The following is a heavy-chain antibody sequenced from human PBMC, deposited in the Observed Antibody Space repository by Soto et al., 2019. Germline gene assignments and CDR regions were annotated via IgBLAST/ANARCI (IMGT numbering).Heavy chain of an antibody. Sequence: PGESLKISCKGSGYSFTSYWISWVRQMPGKGLEWMGRIDPSDSYTNYSPSFQGHVTISADKSISTAYLQWSSLKATDTAMYYCARSAYYYGSRQGHDAFDIWCQGTMVTVS. CDR3: ARSAYYYGSRQGHDAFDI. CDR2: IDPSDSYT. D-gene: IGHD3-10*01. V-gene: IGHV5-10-1*01. CDR1: GYSFTSYW. J-gene: IGHJ3*02.